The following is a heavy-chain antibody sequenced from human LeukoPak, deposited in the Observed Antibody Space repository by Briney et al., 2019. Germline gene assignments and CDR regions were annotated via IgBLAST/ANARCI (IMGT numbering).Heavy chain of an antibody. Sequence: SATVSCTASGGTFSSYAISWVRQAPGQGLEWMGRIIPILGIANYAQKFQGRVTITADKSTSTAYMELSSLRSEDTAVYYCATPLYYDILTGAFDYWGQGTLVTVSS. CDR1: GGTFSSYA. V-gene: IGHV1-69*04. CDR3: ATPLYYDILTGAFDY. J-gene: IGHJ4*02. D-gene: IGHD3-9*01. CDR2: IIPILGIA.